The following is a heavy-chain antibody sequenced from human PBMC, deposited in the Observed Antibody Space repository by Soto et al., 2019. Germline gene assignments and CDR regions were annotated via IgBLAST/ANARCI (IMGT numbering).Heavy chain of an antibody. J-gene: IGHJ6*02. CDR1: GDSITGDNW. CDR2: IHHSGAT. Sequence: QVQLQESGPGLVQPSGTLSLTCAVSGDSITGDNWWSWVRQPPGKGLEWIGEIHHSGATNYNPSPKGRVTISVDKSKNPFSLKVNSVTAADPAMFYCATPGLYRMGGWGRGTTVTVSS. CDR3: ATPGLYRMGG. V-gene: IGHV4-4*02.